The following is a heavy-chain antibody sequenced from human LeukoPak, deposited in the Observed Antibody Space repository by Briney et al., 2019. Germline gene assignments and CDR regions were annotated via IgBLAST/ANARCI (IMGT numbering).Heavy chain of an antibody. Sequence: PGGSLRLSCEASGFIFGNYYMSWVRQAPGKGLEWVAAINGTGSTTYHADSVKGRFTIPRDNAKNSLYLQMNSLRAEDTAVYYCARARGYYDSSGYYYVGFDYWGQGTLVTVSS. CDR1: GFIFGNYY. CDR3: ARARGYYDSSGYYYVGFDY. D-gene: IGHD3-22*01. V-gene: IGHV3-23*01. CDR2: INGTGSTT. J-gene: IGHJ4*02.